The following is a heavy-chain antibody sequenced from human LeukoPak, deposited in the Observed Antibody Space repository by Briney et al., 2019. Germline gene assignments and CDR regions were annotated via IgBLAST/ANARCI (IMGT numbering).Heavy chain of an antibody. J-gene: IGHJ4*02. Sequence: GGSLRLSCAASGFTFSDYYMSWIRQAPGKGLEWVSYISSSGSTIYYADSVKGRFIISRDNAKNSLYLQMNSLRAEDTAVYYCAKESIAAAAYFDYWGQGTLVTVSS. D-gene: IGHD6-13*01. CDR2: ISSSGSTI. CDR1: GFTFSDYY. CDR3: AKESIAAAAYFDY. V-gene: IGHV3-11*01.